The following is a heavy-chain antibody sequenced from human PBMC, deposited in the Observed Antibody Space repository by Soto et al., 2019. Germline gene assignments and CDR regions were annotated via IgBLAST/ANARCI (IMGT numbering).Heavy chain of an antibody. CDR2: INHSGST. CDR3: ARDSLWFGSPYYFDY. V-gene: IGHV4-34*01. CDR1: GGSFSGYY. D-gene: IGHD3-10*01. Sequence: SETLSLTCAVYGGSFSGYYWSWIRQPPGKGLEWIGEINHSGSTNYNPSLKSRVTISVDTSKNQFSLKLSSVTAADTAVYYCARDSLWFGSPYYFDYWGQGTLVTVSS. J-gene: IGHJ4*02.